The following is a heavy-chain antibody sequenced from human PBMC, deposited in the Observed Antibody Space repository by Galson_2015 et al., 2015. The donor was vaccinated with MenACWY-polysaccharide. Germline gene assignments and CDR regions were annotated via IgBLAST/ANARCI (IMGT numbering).Heavy chain of an antibody. J-gene: IGHJ4*02. Sequence: LRLSCAASGVTFSNYGMHWVRQAPGKGLEWVAVISYDGGTKYYADSVKGRFTISRDKSRNTLYLQMDSLRPEDTAVYFCAREGDTYRSGRYGSWGQETLVTVSS. CDR3: AREGDTYRSGRYGS. V-gene: IGHV3-30*03. D-gene: IGHD6-13*01. CDR2: ISYDGGTK. CDR1: GVTFSNYG.